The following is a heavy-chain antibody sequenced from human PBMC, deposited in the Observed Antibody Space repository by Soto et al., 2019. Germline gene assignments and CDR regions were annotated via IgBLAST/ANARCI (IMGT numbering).Heavy chain of an antibody. V-gene: IGHV1-18*01. CDR2: ISAYNGNT. CDR1: GYTFTSYG. D-gene: IGHD6-13*01. J-gene: IGHJ4*02. Sequence: GASVKVSCKASGYTFTSYGISWVRQAPGQGLEWMGWISAYNGNTNYAQKLQGRVTMTTDTSTSTAYMELRSLRSDDTAVYYCERDDSSSWTASFDYWGQGTLVTVSP. CDR3: ERDDSSSWTASFDY.